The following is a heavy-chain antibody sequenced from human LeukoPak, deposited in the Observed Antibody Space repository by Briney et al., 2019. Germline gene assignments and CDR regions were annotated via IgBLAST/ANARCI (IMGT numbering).Heavy chain of an antibody. CDR3: ARDYGDTAMVFDY. V-gene: IGHV3-53*01. J-gene: IGHJ4*02. CDR2: IYNDGTT. Sequence: GGSLRLSCSASGFTVITSFMSWVRQAPGKGLEWVSVIYNDGTTYYADSVKGRFTISRDNPKNTLYLQMNALRAEDTAVYYCARDYGDTAMVFDYWGQGTLVTVSS. D-gene: IGHD5-18*01. CDR1: GFTVITSF.